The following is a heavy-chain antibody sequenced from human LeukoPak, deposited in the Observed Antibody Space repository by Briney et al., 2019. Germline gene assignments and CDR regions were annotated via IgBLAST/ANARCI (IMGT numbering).Heavy chain of an antibody. D-gene: IGHD3-3*01. CDR3: AAGGLYDLLPY. V-gene: IGHV1-24*01. CDR2: FDPGNGEI. J-gene: IGHJ4*02. CDR1: GHTLSDLT. Sequence: ASVKVSCKVSGHTLSDLTMHWVRQAPGKGLEWMGGFDPGNGEIIYAQKFQGRVTMTEDAPTDTAYMELSSLKSEDTAVYYCAAGGLYDLLPYWGQGTLVTVSS.